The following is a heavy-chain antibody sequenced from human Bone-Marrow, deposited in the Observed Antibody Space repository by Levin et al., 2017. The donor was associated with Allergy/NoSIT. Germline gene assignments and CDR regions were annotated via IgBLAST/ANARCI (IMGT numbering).Heavy chain of an antibody. J-gene: IGHJ6*02. V-gene: IGHV3-11*01. Sequence: NAGGSLRLSCVGSGFTFSDYYMTWIRQAPGKGLEWLSYISSRGTNIFYADSVKGRFTISRDDAKNSVYLHMNSLRAGDTALYYCAGGPIFGNIYYYGMDVWGQGTTVIVSS. CDR1: GFTFSDYY. D-gene: IGHD3-3*02. CDR3: AGGPIFGNIYYYGMDV. CDR2: ISSRGTNI.